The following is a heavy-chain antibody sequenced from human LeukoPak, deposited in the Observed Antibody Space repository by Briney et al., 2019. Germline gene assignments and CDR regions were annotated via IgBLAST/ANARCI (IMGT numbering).Heavy chain of an antibody. CDR2: ISYDGSNK. CDR3: AKRGTWVDDWYFDL. D-gene: IGHD3-16*01. Sequence: GGSLRLSCAASGFTFSSYGMHWVRQAPGKGLEWVAVISYDGSNKYYADSVKGRFTISRDNSKNTLYLQMNSLGAEDTAVYYCAKRGTWVDDWYFDLWGRGTLVTVSS. V-gene: IGHV3-30*18. J-gene: IGHJ2*01. CDR1: GFTFSSYG.